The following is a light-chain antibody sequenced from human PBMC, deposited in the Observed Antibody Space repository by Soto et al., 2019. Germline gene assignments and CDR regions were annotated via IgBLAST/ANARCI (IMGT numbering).Light chain of an antibody. CDR3: QQRSNWPPSIT. J-gene: IGKJ5*01. CDR2: DAS. CDR1: QSVSSY. Sequence: EIVLTQSPATLSLSPGERATLSCRASQSVSSYLAWYQQKPGQAPRLLIYDASNSATGIPARFSGSGSGTDFTLNISSLEPEDFAVYYCQQRSNWPPSITFGQGTRLEIK. V-gene: IGKV3-11*01.